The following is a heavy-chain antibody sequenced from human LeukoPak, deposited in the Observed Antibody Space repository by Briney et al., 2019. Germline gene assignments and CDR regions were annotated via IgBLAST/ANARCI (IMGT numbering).Heavy chain of an antibody. CDR1: GFTFSSHG. CDR3: ARTAYSGSYLDAFDI. CDR2: ISSSGYRT. D-gene: IGHD1-26*01. Sequence: GGSLRLSCAASGFTFSSHGMNWVRQAPGKGLEWLSYISSSGYRTIYVDSVKGRFTISRDNAKNSVYLQVNSLRDEDTAIYYCARTAYSGSYLDAFDIWGQGTVVAVSS. J-gene: IGHJ3*02. V-gene: IGHV3-48*03.